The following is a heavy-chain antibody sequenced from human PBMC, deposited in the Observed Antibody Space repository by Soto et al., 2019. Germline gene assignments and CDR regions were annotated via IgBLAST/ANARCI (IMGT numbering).Heavy chain of an antibody. Sequence: QVQLVESGGGVVQPGRSLRLSCAASGFTFSSYGMHWVRQAPGKGLVWVAVISYDGSNKYYADSVKGRFTISRDNSKNTLYLQMNSLRAEDMAVYYCAKANLGWWELQEDYFDYWGQGTLDTVSS. CDR3: AKANLGWWELQEDYFDY. CDR2: ISYDGSNK. D-gene: IGHD1-26*01. J-gene: IGHJ4*02. V-gene: IGHV3-30*18. CDR1: GFTFSSYG.